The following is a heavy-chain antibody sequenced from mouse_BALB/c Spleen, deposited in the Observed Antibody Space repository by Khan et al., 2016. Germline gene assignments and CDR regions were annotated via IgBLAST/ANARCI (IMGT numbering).Heavy chain of an antibody. D-gene: IGHD2-2*01. J-gene: IGHJ3*01. V-gene: IGHV1-54*01. Sequence: QVQLQQSGAELVRPGTSVKVSCKASGYAFTNYLIEWVKQRPGQGLVWIGVINPGSGGTNYNEKFKGQATLTADKSSSLAYMQLSSLTSDDSAVYFCARSDGYDVGYAYWGQGTLVTVSA. CDR3: ARSDGYDVGYAY. CDR2: INPGSGGT. CDR1: GYAFTNYL.